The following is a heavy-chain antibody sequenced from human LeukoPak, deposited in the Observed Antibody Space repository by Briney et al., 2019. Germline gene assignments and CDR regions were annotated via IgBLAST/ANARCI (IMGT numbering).Heavy chain of an antibody. J-gene: IGHJ4*02. CDR1: GYTFTSYG. V-gene: IGHV1-2*06. D-gene: IGHD1-7*01. CDR3: ARGATGTTSLD. Sequence: ASVKVSCKASGYTFTSYGISWVRQAPGQGLEWMGRINPNSGGTNYAQKFQGRVTMTRDTSISTAYMELSRLRSDDTAVYYCARGATGTTSLDWGQGTLVTVSS. CDR2: INPNSGGT.